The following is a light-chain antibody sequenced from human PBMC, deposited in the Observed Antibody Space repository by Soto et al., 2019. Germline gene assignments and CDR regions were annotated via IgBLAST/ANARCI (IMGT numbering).Light chain of an antibody. CDR1: QSVSSN. CDR3: QQYNNWPPWT. Sequence: EIVMTQSPATLSVSPGERATLSCRASQSVSSNLAWYQQKPGQAPRLLIYGASTRATGIPARFSGSGSGTEFTLTINSLQSEDFAVYYCQQYNNWPPWTFGQGTKGEIK. CDR2: GAS. J-gene: IGKJ1*01. V-gene: IGKV3-15*01.